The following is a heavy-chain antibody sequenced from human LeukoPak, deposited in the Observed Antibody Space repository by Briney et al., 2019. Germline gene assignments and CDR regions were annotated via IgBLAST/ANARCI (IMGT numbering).Heavy chain of an antibody. CDR1: GFTFDTYA. V-gene: IGHV3-21*01. D-gene: IGHD2-15*01. J-gene: IGHJ4*02. Sequence: RASLRLSCAASGFTFDTYAMSWVRPAPGKGLGWVSSISSGGTYIYYAESVRGRSTISRDNTKNFLYLQLSTLRVEDTAVYYCARDRPTGRSRGVVVQWGQGTLVTVSS. CDR3: ARDRPTGRSRGVVVQ. CDR2: ISSGGTYI.